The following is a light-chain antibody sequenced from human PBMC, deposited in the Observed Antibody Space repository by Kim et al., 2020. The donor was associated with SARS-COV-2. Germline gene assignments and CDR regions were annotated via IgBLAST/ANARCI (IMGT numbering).Light chain of an antibody. J-gene: IGLJ2*01. CDR3: ASWDDRLSGVV. Sequence: QSVVTQPPSASGTPGQSVTISCSGSSSNVGGNYVYWYQHLPGTAPKLLIQRNNYRPSGVPDRFSGSKSGTSASLAISGLQSEDEADYYCASWDDRLSGVVFAGGTQLTVL. CDR1: SSNVGGNY. CDR2: RNN. V-gene: IGLV1-47*01.